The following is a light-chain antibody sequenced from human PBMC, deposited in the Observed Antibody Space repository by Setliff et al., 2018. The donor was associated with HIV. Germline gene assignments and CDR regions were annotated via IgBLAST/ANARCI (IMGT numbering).Light chain of an antibody. Sequence: QSALAQPASVSGSPGQSITISCTGTSSDIGRYNRVSWYQQYPGKAPKLMIYQATKRPSGVSNRFSGSKSGNTASLTISGLQAEDEADYYCCSNTGSNTYVFGSGTKGTV. J-gene: IGLJ1*01. CDR3: CSNTGSNTYV. CDR2: QAT. CDR1: SSDIGRYNR. V-gene: IGLV2-23*01.